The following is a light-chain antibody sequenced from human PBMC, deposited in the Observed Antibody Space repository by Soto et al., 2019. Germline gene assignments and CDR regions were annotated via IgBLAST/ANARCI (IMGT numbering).Light chain of an antibody. CDR2: EVS. CDR3: SSFTSTNTQV. V-gene: IGLV2-14*01. CDR1: NSDVGSFRY. J-gene: IGLJ1*01. Sequence: QSALTQPASVSGSPGQSFTISCTGTNSDVGSFRYVSWYQQHPGKAPKLLIFEVSYRPSGVSTRFSGSKSGNTASLTISGLRTEDEADYHCSSFTSTNTQVFGTGTKVTVL.